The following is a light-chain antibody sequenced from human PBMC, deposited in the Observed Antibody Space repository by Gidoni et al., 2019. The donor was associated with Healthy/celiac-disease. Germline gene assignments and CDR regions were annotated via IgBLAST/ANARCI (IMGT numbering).Light chain of an antibody. J-gene: IGKJ1*01. CDR1: QSISSW. CDR3: QQYNSYSRT. CDR2: KAS. Sequence: DIQMTQSPSTLSASVGERVTITCRASQSISSWLAWYQQKPGKAPKLLIYKASRLESGVPSRFSCSCSGTVFTLTISRLPPYDFATYYCQQYNSYSRTFGQGTKLEIK. V-gene: IGKV1-5*03.